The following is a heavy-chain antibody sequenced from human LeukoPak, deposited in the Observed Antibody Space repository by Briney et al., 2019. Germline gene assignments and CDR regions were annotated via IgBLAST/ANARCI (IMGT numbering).Heavy chain of an antibody. CDR1: GYTFTSYG. V-gene: IGHV1-8*02. CDR2: MNPNSGNT. J-gene: IGHJ6*02. Sequence: ASVKVSCKASGYTFTSYGISWVRQATGQGLEWMGWMNPNSGNTGYAQKFQGRVTMTRNTSISTAYMELSSLRSEDTAVYYCARWTEMATYYYYYGMDVWGQGTTVTVSS. CDR3: ARWTEMATYYYYYGMDV. D-gene: IGHD5-24*01.